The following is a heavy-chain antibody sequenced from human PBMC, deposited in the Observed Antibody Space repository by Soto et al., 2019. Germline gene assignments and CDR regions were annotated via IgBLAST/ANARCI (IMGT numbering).Heavy chain of an antibody. CDR2: IIPIFGTA. CDR1: GGTFSSYA. J-gene: IGHJ4*02. V-gene: IGHV1-69*13. CDR3: ARDCRGSPGGY. D-gene: IGHD1-26*01. Sequence: VASVKVSFKASGGTFSSYAISWVRQAPGQGLEWMGGIIPIFGTANYAQKFQGRVTITADESTSTAYMELSSLRSEDTAVYYCARDCRGSPGGYWGQGTLVTVSS.